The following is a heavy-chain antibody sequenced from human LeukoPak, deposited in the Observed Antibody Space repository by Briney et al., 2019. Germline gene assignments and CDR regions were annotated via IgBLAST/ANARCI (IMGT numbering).Heavy chain of an antibody. CDR3: ASGVLLGYCSSTSCPHYFDY. Sequence: SETLSLTCTVSGGSISSYYWSWIRQPPGKGLEWIGYIYYSGSTNYNPSLKSRVTISVDTSRNQFSLKLSSVPAADTAVYYCASGVLLGYCSSTSCPHYFDYWGQGTLVTVSS. CDR1: GGSISSYY. V-gene: IGHV4-59*01. CDR2: IYYSGST. J-gene: IGHJ4*02. D-gene: IGHD2-2*01.